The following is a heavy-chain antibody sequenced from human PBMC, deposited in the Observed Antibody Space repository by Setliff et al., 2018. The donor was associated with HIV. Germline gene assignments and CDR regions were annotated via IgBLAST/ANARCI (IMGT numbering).Heavy chain of an antibody. CDR2: IGGSTGST. V-gene: IGHV3-23*01. D-gene: IGHD1-26*01. CDR3: AKPLTQWGVSPYHYAVDV. Sequence: GGSLRLSCAASGFAFDNYCMTWVRQAPGKGLEWVSAIGGSTGSTYYADSVKDRFTISTDNSKNTLYLQMNSLRAEDTAVYYCAKPLTQWGVSPYHYAVDVWGQGTTVTVSS. CDR1: GFAFDNYC. J-gene: IGHJ6*02.